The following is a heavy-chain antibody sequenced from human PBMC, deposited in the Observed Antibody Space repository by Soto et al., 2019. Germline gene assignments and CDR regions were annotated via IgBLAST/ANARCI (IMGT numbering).Heavy chain of an antibody. Sequence: PGGSLRLSCAASGFIFTPYSVSWVRQAPGKGLEWISYASVGGTAIYYADSVRGRFTISRDDAKNSVYLQINSLGAEDTAVYYCARLSFYSTSCPSHYFDSWGQGTPVNVFS. CDR2: ASVGGTAI. V-gene: IGHV3-48*01. CDR3: ARLSFYSTSCPSHYFDS. D-gene: IGHD2-2*01. J-gene: IGHJ4*02. CDR1: GFIFTPYS.